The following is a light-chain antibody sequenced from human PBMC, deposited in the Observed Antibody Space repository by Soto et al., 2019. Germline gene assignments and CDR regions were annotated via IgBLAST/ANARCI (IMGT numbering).Light chain of an antibody. J-gene: IGLJ3*02. CDR2: DVT. CDR3: SSSTTGSALVV. V-gene: IGLV2-14*03. CDR1: SSDVGDFYS. Sequence: QSALTQPASVSGSPGESITISCTATSSDVGDFYSVSWYQQHPGKAPKLVIYDVTTRPSGVSNRFSGSKSGNTASLTISGLQTEAEADYYCSSSTTGSALVVFGGGTQLTVL.